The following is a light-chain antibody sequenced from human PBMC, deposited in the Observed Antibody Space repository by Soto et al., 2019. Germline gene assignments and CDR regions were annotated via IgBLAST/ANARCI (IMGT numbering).Light chain of an antibody. CDR2: DTS. Sequence: EIVLPQSPATLSLSPGERATLSCRASQSVSTYLAWYQQKPDQAPRLLIYDTSNTATAIPARFSGSGSGTDFTLTISSLEPEDFAVYYCQQRYNWPRTFGQGTKLEIK. V-gene: IGKV3-11*01. CDR1: QSVSTY. J-gene: IGKJ2*01. CDR3: QQRYNWPRT.